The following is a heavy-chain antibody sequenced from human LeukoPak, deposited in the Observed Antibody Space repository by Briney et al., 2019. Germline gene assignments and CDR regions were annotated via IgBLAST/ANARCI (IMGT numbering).Heavy chain of an antibody. V-gene: IGHV3-7*04. J-gene: IGHJ5*02. CDR3: ARVRTWFDP. CDR2: IKEDGSEK. Sequence: PGRSLRLSCAASGFTFSSYGMHWVRQAPGKGLEWVANIKEDGSEKYYVDSVKGRFTISRDNAKNSLYLQMNSLRAEDTAVYYCARVRTWFDPWGQGTLVTVSS. CDR1: GFTFSSYG.